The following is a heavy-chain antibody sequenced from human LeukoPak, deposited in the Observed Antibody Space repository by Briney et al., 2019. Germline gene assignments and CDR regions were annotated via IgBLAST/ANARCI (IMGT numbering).Heavy chain of an antibody. V-gene: IGHV3-23*01. CDR1: GFTFSTYT. D-gene: IGHD1-14*01. CDR3: AKDEKPDAKWSIDY. J-gene: IGHJ4*02. Sequence: GGSLRLSCAASGFTFSTYTMNWVRQAPGKGLEWVSGILGNGGRTYYADSVKGRFTISRDNSKNTVWLQMNSLRAEDMAVCYCAKDEKPDAKWSIDYWGQGTLVTVSS. CDR2: ILGNGGRT.